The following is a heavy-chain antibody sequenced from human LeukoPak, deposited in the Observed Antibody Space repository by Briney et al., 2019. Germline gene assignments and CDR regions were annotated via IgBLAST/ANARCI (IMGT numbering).Heavy chain of an antibody. Sequence: SETLSLTCTVSGESINPYYWNWIRQSAGKGLEWIGHIYKSGATNFNPSLTSRVTMSLDTSRNQFSLKLRSVTAADTAVYFCARSFLDYMDVWGKGTTVTVSS. CDR3: ARSFLDYMDV. D-gene: IGHD2/OR15-2a*01. V-gene: IGHV4-4*07. CDR1: GESINPYY. CDR2: IYKSGAT. J-gene: IGHJ6*03.